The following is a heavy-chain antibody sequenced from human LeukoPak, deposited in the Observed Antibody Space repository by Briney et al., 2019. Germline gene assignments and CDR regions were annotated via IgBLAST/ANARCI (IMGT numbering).Heavy chain of an antibody. J-gene: IGHJ6*02. D-gene: IGHD3-10*01. Sequence: SETLSLTCTVSGGSIGSGGYYWSWIRQHPGKGLEWIGYIYYSGSTYYNPSLKSRVTISVDTSKNQFSLKLSSVTAADTAVYYCARDPGYYGSGSYYFDYYGMDVWGQGTTVTVSS. V-gene: IGHV4-31*03. CDR1: GGSIGSGGYY. CDR2: IYYSGST. CDR3: ARDPGYYGSGSYYFDYYGMDV.